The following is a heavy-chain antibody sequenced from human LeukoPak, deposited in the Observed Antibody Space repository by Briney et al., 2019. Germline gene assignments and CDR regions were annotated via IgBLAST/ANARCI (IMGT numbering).Heavy chain of an antibody. CDR2: IKSKTYGGTT. CDR1: GFTFSSFE. V-gene: IGHV3-15*01. CDR3: TTATSY. Sequence: GGSLRLSCVASGFTFSSFEVTWVRQGPGKGLEWVGRIKSKTYGGTTDHAAPVKGRFTISRDDSKDTVYLEMNSLKTEDTAVYYCTTATSYWGQGSLVTVSS. J-gene: IGHJ4*02.